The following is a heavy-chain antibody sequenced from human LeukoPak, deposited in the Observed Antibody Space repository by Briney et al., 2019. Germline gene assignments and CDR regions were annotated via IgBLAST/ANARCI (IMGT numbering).Heavy chain of an antibody. CDR2: IYYSGST. CDR1: GGSISSSSYY. Sequence: PSETLSLTCTVSGGSISSSSYYWGWIRQPPGKGLEWIGSIYYSGSTYYNPSLKSRVTISVDTSKNQFSLKLSSVTAADTAVYYCARDYPDYGGPYYYYGMDVWGQGPTVTVSS. D-gene: IGHD4-23*01. CDR3: ARDYPDYGGPYYYYGMDV. V-gene: IGHV4-39*07. J-gene: IGHJ6*02.